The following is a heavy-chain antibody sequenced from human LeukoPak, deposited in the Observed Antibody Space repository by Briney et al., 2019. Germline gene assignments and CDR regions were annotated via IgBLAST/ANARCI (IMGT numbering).Heavy chain of an antibody. D-gene: IGHD6-19*01. CDR3: ARGSPGIAVAGTQNDY. CDR1: GYTFTSYD. V-gene: IGHV1-8*01. Sequence: GASVKVSCKASGYTFTSYDINWVRQATGQGLEWMGWMNPNSGNTGYAQKFQGRVTMTRNTSISTAYMELSSLRSEDTAVYYCARGSPGIAVAGTQNDYWGQGTLVTVST. CDR2: MNPNSGNT. J-gene: IGHJ4*02.